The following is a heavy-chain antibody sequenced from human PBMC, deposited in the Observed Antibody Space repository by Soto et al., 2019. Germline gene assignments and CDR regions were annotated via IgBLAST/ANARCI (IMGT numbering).Heavy chain of an antibody. CDR3: SGCSGGACHQNYGMDV. Sequence: EVPLVESGGGLVKPGGSLRLSWAVSGFTFSSCTMNWVRQAPGKGLEWVSSISPSTSHIYYADSVKGRFTISRDNAKNSLLLQMNSLRAEDTAVYYCSGCSGGACHQNYGMDVWGQGTTVTVSS. J-gene: IGHJ6*02. CDR2: ISPSTSHI. D-gene: IGHD2-15*01. CDR1: GFTFSSCT. V-gene: IGHV3-21*01.